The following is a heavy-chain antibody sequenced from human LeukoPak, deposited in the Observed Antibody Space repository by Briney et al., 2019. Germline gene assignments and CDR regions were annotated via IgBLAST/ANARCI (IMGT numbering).Heavy chain of an antibody. D-gene: IGHD6-6*01. CDR1: GYTFTGYY. CDR3: ARAVGYGSSFLAEKFDY. Sequence: ASVKVSCKASGYTFTGYYMHWVRQAPGQGLEWMGWINPNSGGTNYAQKFQGRVTMTRDTSISTAYMELSRLRSDDTAVYYCARAVGYGSSFLAEKFDYWGQGTLVTVSS. CDR2: INPNSGGT. J-gene: IGHJ4*02. V-gene: IGHV1-2*02.